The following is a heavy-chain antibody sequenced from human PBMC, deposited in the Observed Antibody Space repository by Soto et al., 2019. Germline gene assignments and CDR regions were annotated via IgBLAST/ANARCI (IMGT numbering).Heavy chain of an antibody. CDR3: ARANYDFWSGPIWARRDYYYGMDV. D-gene: IGHD3-3*01. CDR1: GYTFTGYY. Sequence: GASVKVSCKASGYTFTGYYMHWVRQAPGQGLEWMGWINPNSGGTNYAQKFQGWVTMTRDTSISTAYMELSRLRSDDTAVYYCARANYDFWSGPIWARRDYYYGMDVWGQGTTVTVSS. J-gene: IGHJ6*02. V-gene: IGHV1-2*04. CDR2: INPNSGGT.